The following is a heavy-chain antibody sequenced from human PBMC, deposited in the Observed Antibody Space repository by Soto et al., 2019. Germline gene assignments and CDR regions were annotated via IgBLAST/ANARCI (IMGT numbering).Heavy chain of an antibody. CDR3: AHRILRTVFGLVTTTAIYSDF. D-gene: IGHD3-3*01. V-gene: IGHV2-5*02. J-gene: IGHJ4*02. CDR2: IYWDDDK. Sequence: QFTLNESGPTVVKPAETLTLTCTFSGFSLTTSGVGVGWIRQSPGKAPEWLALIYWDDDKRYSASLKSRLTIPKDTSKNQVVLTMASVDPADTATYYCAHRILRTVFGLVTTTAIYSDFWGQGTPVVVSS. CDR1: GFSLTTSGVG.